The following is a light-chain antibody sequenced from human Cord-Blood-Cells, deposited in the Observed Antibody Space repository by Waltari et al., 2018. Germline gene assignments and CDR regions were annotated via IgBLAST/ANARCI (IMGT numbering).Light chain of an antibody. J-gene: IGLJ3*02. Sequence: QSALTQPPSASGSPGQSVTISCTGTSSDVGGYNYVSWYQQHPGKAPKLMIYEVSKRPSGVPERFSGAKSGNTASLTVSGLQAEDEADYYCSPYAGSNNLVFGGGTKLTVL. V-gene: IGLV2-8*01. CDR2: EVS. CDR1: SSDVGGYNY. CDR3: SPYAGSNNLV.